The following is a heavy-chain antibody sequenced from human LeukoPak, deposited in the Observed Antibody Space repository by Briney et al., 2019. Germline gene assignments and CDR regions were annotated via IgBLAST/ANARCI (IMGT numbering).Heavy chain of an antibody. CDR3: ARGSFAVTTEYYLDY. V-gene: IGHV4-39*07. J-gene: IGHJ4*02. Sequence: PSETLSLTCTVSGGSISSSSYYWGWIRQPPGKGLEWIGSIYYSGSTYYNPSLKSRVTISVDTSKNQFSLKLSSVTAADTAVYYCARGSFAVTTEYYLDYWGQGTLVTVSS. CDR2: IYYSGST. D-gene: IGHD4-11*01. CDR1: GGSISSSSYY.